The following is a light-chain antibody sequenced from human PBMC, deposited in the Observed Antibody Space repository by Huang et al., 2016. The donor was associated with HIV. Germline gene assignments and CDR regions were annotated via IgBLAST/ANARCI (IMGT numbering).Light chain of an antibody. V-gene: IGKV3-20*01. CDR1: QTIRSNY. Sequence: EIVLTQSPGTLSLSPGERATLFCRSSQTIRSNYLAWYQQQPGQAPRLLLYGASSRATGIADRFSGSGSGTDFTLTISRLEPEDYAVYYCHQYGSFPLTFGGGTKVEIK. CDR3: HQYGSFPLT. J-gene: IGKJ4*01. CDR2: GAS.